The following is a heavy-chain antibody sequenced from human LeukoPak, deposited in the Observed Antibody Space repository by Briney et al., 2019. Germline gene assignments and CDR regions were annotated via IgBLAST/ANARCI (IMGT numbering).Heavy chain of an antibody. J-gene: IGHJ4*02. CDR1: GSTFSSYA. CDR2: ITGSGGSA. Sequence: GGSLRLSCAASGSTFSSYAMSWVRQAPGKGLEWVSAITGSGGSAYYVDSVKGRFTISRDNSNNTLYLQMNSLRAEDTAVFYCATARYGSGNYYYFDHWGQGTLVTVSS. CDR3: ATARYGSGNYYYFDH. V-gene: IGHV3-23*01. D-gene: IGHD3-10*01.